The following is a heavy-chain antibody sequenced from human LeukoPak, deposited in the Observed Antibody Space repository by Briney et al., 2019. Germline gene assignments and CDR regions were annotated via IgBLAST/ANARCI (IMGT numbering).Heavy chain of an antibody. Sequence: GASVKVSCKASGGTFNSYAISWVRQAPGQGLEWMGGIIPIFGTANYAQKFQGRVTITTDESTSTAYMELSSLRSEDTAVYYCARVVTAGTFDYWGQGTLVTVSS. J-gene: IGHJ4*02. CDR3: ARVVTAGTFDY. V-gene: IGHV1-69*05. CDR1: GGTFNSYA. CDR2: IIPIFGTA. D-gene: IGHD2-21*02.